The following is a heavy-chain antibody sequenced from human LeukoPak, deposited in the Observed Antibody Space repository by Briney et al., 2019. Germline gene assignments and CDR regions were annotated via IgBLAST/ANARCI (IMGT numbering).Heavy chain of an antibody. Sequence: ASVKVSCKASGYTFTGYYMHWVRQAPGQGLEWMGRINPNSGGTNYAQKLQGRVTMTRDTSISTAYMELSRLRSDDTAVYYCARDKEAMIVVATRLFDYWGQGTLVTVSS. D-gene: IGHD3-22*01. CDR3: ARDKEAMIVVATRLFDY. J-gene: IGHJ4*02. V-gene: IGHV1-2*06. CDR1: GYTFTGYY. CDR2: INPNSGGT.